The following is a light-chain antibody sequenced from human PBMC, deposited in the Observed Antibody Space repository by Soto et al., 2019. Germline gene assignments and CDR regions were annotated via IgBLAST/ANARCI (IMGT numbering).Light chain of an antibody. V-gene: IGKV3-15*01. CDR3: QLYNNWPRA. J-gene: IGKJ1*01. CDR1: QSVSSN. CDR2: GAS. Sequence: EIVMTQSPATLSVSPGERATLSCRASQSVSSNLAWYQQKPGQAPRLLIYGASTRATGIPARFSGSGSGTEFTLTISSLHSEDFAVYYCQLYNNWPRAFGQGTKV.